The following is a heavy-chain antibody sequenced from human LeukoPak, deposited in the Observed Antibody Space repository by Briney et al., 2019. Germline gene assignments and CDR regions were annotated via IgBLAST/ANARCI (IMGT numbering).Heavy chain of an antibody. V-gene: IGHV3-21*01. Sequence: PGGSLRLPCAASGFTFSSYSMNWVRQAPGKGLEWVSLISSSSSYIYYADSVKGRFTISRDNAKNSLYLQMNSLRAEDTAVYYCARNAGYDGPRGEYYYYYMDVWGKGTTVTVSS. J-gene: IGHJ6*03. CDR2: ISSSSSYI. D-gene: IGHD3-10*01. CDR1: GFTFSSYS. CDR3: ARNAGYDGPRGEYYYYYMDV.